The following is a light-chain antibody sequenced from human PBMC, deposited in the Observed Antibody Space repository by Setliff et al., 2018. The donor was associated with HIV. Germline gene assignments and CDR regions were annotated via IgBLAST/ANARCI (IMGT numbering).Light chain of an antibody. J-gene: IGLJ1*01. CDR1: SSDLGGYNY. V-gene: IGLV2-14*01. Sequence: QSVLTQPASVSGSPGQSLTISFTGSSSDLGGYNYVSWYQQHPGKAPKLMIYEVRNRPSGVSNRFSGSKSGNTASLTISGLQAEDEADYYCSSYTSSSTRVFGSGTKVTVL. CDR3: SSYTSSSTRV. CDR2: EVR.